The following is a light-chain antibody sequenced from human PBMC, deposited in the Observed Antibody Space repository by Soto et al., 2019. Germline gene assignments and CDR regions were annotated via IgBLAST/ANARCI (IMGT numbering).Light chain of an antibody. CDR2: GNS. J-gene: IGLJ2*01. Sequence: QSVLTQPPSVSGAPGQRVTISCTGSSSNIGAGYDVHWYQQLPGTAPKLLIYGNSNRPSGVSNRFSGSKSGNTASLTISGLQAEDEADYYCSSYTSSSTGVFGGGTKLTVL. CDR1: SSNIGAGYD. CDR3: SSYTSSSTGV. V-gene: IGLV1-40*01.